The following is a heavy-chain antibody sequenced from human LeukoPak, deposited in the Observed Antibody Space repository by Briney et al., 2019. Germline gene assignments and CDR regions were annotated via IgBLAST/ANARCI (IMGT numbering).Heavy chain of an antibody. CDR1: GYTFTCYY. CDR2: INPNSGGT. D-gene: IGHD4-17*01. J-gene: IGHJ6*02. CDR3: AREGTVTTSQDYYYGMDV. Sequence: ASVKVSCKASGYTFTCYYMHWVRQAPGQGLEWMGRINPNSGGTNYAQKFQGRVTMTRDTSISTAYMELSRLRSDDTAVYYCAREGTVTTSQDYYYGMDVWGQGTTVTVSS. V-gene: IGHV1-2*06.